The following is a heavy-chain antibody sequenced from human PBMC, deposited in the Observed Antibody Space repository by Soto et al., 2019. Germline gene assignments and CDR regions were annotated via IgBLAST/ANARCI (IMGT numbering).Heavy chain of an antibody. Sequence: PGGSLRLSCAASGFSFSSYTMHWVRQTPGKGLERVAVISHDGGDKYYADSVKGRFTISRDNSKNTLYLQMNSLRGEDTSVYYCAREYILEVVAPGYWGQEILVTVSS. CDR3: AREYILEVVAPGY. V-gene: IGHV3-30*04. J-gene: IGHJ4*02. D-gene: IGHD3-22*01. CDR1: GFSFSSYT. CDR2: ISHDGGDK.